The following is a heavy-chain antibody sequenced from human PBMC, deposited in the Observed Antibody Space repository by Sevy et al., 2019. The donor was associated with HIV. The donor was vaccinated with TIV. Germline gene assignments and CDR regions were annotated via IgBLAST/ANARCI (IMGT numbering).Heavy chain of an antibody. Sequence: GGSLRLSCAASGFTFSSYSMNWVRQAPGKGLEWVSYISSSSSTIYYADSVKGRFTISRDNAKNSLYLQMNSLGDEDTAVYYCARDPGAMGPFDIWGQGTMVTVSS. CDR1: GFTFSSYS. J-gene: IGHJ3*02. CDR3: ARDPGAMGPFDI. D-gene: IGHD5-18*01. CDR2: ISSSSSTI. V-gene: IGHV3-48*02.